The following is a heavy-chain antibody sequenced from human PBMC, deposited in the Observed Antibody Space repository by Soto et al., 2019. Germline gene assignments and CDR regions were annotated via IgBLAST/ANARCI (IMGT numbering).Heavy chain of an antibody. D-gene: IGHD1-1*01. V-gene: IGHV1-8*01. CDR2: MNPNSGNT. CDR1: GYTFTSYD. J-gene: IGHJ5*02. CDR3: ARGRSGCLQRYQTNKGSCWFDP. Sequence: QVQLVQSGAEVKKPGASVKVSCKASGYTFTSYDINWVRQATGQGLEWMGWMNPNSGNTGYAQKFQGRVTMTRNTSISTAYMELSSLRSEDTAVYYCARGRSGCLQRYQTNKGSCWFDPWGQGTLVTVSS.